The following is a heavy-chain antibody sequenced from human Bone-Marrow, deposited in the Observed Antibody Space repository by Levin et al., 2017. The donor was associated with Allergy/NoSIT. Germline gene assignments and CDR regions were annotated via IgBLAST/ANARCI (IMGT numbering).Heavy chain of an antibody. CDR1: GGTFRSDA. V-gene: IGHV1-69*06. CDR2: VIPIFGTT. Sequence: KISCKASGGTFRSDAISWVRQAPGQGLEWMGGVIPIFGTTNYAQKFQGRVTITADKSTSIAHMELSSLTSDDTAVYYCARDLIAATGTGYSYYYMDVWGKGTTVTVSS. D-gene: IGHD6-13*01. CDR3: ARDLIAATGTGYSYYYMDV. J-gene: IGHJ6*03.